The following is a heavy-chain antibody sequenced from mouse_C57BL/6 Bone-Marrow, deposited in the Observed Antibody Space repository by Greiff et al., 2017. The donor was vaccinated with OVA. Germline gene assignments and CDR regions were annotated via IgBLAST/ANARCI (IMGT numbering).Heavy chain of an antibody. V-gene: IGHV1-5*01. CDR3: TRENYYGSSYGFAY. D-gene: IGHD1-1*01. J-gene: IGHJ3*01. CDR2: IYPGNSDT. CDR1: GYTFTSYW. Sequence: VQLQQSGTVLARPGASVKMSCKTSGYTFTSYWMHWVKQRPGQGLEWIGAIYPGNSDTSYNQKFKGKAKLTAVTSASTAYMELSSLTNEDSAVYYCTRENYYGSSYGFAYWGQGTLVTVSA.